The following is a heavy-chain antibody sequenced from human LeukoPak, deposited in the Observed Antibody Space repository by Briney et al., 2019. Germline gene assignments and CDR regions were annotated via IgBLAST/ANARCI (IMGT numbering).Heavy chain of an antibody. CDR2: IHNDESST. D-gene: IGHD2-15*01. CDR3: ACYGIAPPY. Sequence: GGSLRLSCAASGFTFSSYWMHWVRQAPGKGLVWVSHIHNDESSTSYADSVRGRFTISRDNAKNTLYLQMNSLRTEDTAVYYCACYGIAPPYWGQGTLVTVSS. V-gene: IGHV3-74*01. J-gene: IGHJ4*02. CDR1: GFTFSSYW.